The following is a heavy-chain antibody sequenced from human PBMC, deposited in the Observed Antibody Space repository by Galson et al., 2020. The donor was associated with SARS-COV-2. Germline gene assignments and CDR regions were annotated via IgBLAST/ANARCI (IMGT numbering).Heavy chain of an antibody. CDR3: ATVSWFGDQRS. D-gene: IGHD3-10*01. CDR2: INPRDDIT. V-gene: IGHV1-46*01. Sequence: ASVKVSCKTSGYTFTSYHLHWVRQAPGQGLEWVGIINPRDDITTYAQKFQGRVTVTRDTSTSTVYMELSSLRREDTAVYFCATVSWFGDQRSWGQGTLVTVSS. CDR1: GYTFTSYH. J-gene: IGHJ4*02.